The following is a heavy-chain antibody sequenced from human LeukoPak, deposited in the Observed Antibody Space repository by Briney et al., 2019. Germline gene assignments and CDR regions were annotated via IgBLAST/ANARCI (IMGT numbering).Heavy chain of an antibody. J-gene: IGHJ4*02. CDR1: GGTFSSYA. D-gene: IGHD2-15*01. Sequence: ASVKVSCKASGGTFSSYAISWVRQAPGQGLEWMGGIIPIFGTANYAQKFQGRVTITTDESTSTAYMELSSLRSEDTAVYYCARVRCSGGSCYSDFDYWGQGTLVTVSS. V-gene: IGHV1-69*05. CDR3: ARVRCSGGSCYSDFDY. CDR2: IIPIFGTA.